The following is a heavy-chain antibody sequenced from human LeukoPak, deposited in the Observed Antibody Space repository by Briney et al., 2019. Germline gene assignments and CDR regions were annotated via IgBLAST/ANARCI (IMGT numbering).Heavy chain of an antibody. CDR3: ARWRGAQSEFDY. CDR2: LKESGIEK. J-gene: IGHJ4*02. V-gene: IGHV3-7*01. D-gene: IGHD3-3*01. Sequence: GGSLRLSCVGSGFMFSRYSMGGVRQAPGKGLEFVAHLKESGIEKEYVDSVKGRFTISRDNAENLLYLQMNSLRAEDTALYFCARWRGAQSEFDYWGQGTQVTVSS. CDR1: GFMFSRYS.